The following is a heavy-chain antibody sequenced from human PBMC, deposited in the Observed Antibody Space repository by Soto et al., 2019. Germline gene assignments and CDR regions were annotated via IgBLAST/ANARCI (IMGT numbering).Heavy chain of an antibody. CDR1: GYTFTSYD. Sequence: ASVKVSCKASGYTFTSYDIYWVRQATGQGLEWMGWMNPNAGNSGYAQKFQGRVTMTSDTSISTAHMELSSLRSEDTAVYYCARRAETNGWNGFGADKYYFDFWGQGTRGTV. CDR3: ARRAETNGWNGFGADKYYFDF. D-gene: IGHD1-1*01. J-gene: IGHJ4*02. CDR2: MNPNAGNS. V-gene: IGHV1-8*01.